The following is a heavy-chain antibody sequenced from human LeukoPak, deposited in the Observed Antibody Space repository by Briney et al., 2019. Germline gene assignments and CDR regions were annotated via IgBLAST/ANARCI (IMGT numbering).Heavy chain of an antibody. CDR3: ARVNPYGGLDAFDI. J-gene: IGHJ3*02. CDR2: INTNTGNP. D-gene: IGHD4-23*01. V-gene: IGHV7-4-1*02. CDR1: GYTFTSYA. Sequence: VASVKVSCKASGYTFTSYAMNWVRQAPGQGLEWMGWINTNTGNPTYAQGFTGRFVFSLGTSVSTAYLQISSLKAEDTAVYYCARVNPYGGLDAFDIWGQGTMVTVSS.